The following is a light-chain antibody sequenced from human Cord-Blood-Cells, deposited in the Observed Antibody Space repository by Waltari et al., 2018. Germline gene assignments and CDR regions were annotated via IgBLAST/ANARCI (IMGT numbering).Light chain of an antibody. CDR1: QSVSSN. J-gene: IGKJ4*01. Sequence: EIVMTQSPATLSVSPGERATLSCRASQSVSSNLARYQQKPGQAPRLLIYGASTRATGIPAMFSGSGSGTEFTLTISSLQSEDFAVYYCQQYNNWPLTFGGGTKVEIK. CDR3: QQYNNWPLT. CDR2: GAS. V-gene: IGKV3-15*01.